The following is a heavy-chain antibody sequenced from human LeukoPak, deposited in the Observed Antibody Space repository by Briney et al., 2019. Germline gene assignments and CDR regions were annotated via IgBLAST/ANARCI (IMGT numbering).Heavy chain of an antibody. CDR3: ARGYYDGSGYYVY. D-gene: IGHD3-22*01. V-gene: IGHV1-18*01. Sequence: GASVKVSCKASGYTFTSYGISWVRQAPGQGLEWMGWISANNGNTNYAEKLQGRVTMTTDTSMRTVYMELRSLRSGDTAVYYCARGYYDGSGYYVYWGQGTLVTVSS. J-gene: IGHJ4*02. CDR2: ISANNGNT. CDR1: GYTFTSYG.